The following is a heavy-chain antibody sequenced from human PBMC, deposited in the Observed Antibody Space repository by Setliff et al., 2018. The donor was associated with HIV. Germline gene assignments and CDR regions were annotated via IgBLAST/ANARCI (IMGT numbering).Heavy chain of an antibody. V-gene: IGHV5-51*01. Sequence: GESLKISCKGSGYNFTTYWIGWVRQMPGKGLEWMGIIHPGDSETRYSPSFQGQVIISADKSIGTAYLQWSSLKASDTAMYYCASLQPDAVDVWGQGTTVTVSS. CDR3: ASLQPDAVDV. J-gene: IGHJ6*02. CDR2: IHPGDSET. CDR1: GYNFTTYW.